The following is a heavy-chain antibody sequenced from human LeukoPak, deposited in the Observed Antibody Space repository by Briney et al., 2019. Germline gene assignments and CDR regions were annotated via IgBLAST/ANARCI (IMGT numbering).Heavy chain of an antibody. J-gene: IGHJ4*02. CDR2: IRYDGSNK. CDR3: AKVLPPYSGSYGSPDY. CDR1: GFTFSSYG. V-gene: IGHV3-30*02. D-gene: IGHD1-26*01. Sequence: GGSLRLSCAASGFTFSSYGMHWVRQAPGKGLEWVAFIRYDGSNKYYADSVKGRFTSSRDNSKNTLYLQMNSLRAEDTAVYYCAKVLPPYSGSYGSPDYWGQGTLVTVSS.